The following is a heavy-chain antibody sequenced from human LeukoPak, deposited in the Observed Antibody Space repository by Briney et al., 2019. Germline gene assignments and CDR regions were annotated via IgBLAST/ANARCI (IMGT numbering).Heavy chain of an antibody. J-gene: IGHJ5*02. CDR3: ARDSEDTMTTVTTRGFDP. CDR2: INPNTGGT. V-gene: IGHV1-2*02. D-gene: IGHD4-17*01. Sequence: ASVKVSCKASGYTFTGYYIHWVRQAPGQGLECMGWINPNTGGTNYAQKFQGRVTMTRDTSISTTYIELSRLRSDDTAIYYCARDSEDTMTTVTTRGFDPWGQGTLVTVSS. CDR1: GYTFTGYY.